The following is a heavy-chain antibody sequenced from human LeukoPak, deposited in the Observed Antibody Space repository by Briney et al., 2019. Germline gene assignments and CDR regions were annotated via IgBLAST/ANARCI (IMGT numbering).Heavy chain of an antibody. J-gene: IGHJ4*02. CDR1: GLTFSIYA. Sequence: GGSLRLSCAASGLTFSIYAMSWVRQAPGKGLEWVSAISGSRGSTYYADSVKGRFTISRDNSKNTLYLQMNSLRAEDTAVYYCARYIAVAGTFDYWGQGTLVTVSS. CDR2: ISGSRGST. V-gene: IGHV3-23*01. D-gene: IGHD6-19*01. CDR3: ARYIAVAGTFDY.